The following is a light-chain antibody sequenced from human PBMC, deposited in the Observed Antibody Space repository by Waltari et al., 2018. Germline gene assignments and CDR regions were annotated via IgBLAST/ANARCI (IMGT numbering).Light chain of an antibody. CDR1: QSVLYSLNNKNY. J-gene: IGKJ2*01. Sequence: DIVMTQSPDSLAVSLGERATINCRSSQSVLYSLNNKNYLAWFQQKPGQPPKLLIYWASTRDSGVPDRFSGSVSGTDFTLTISSLQAEDVAVYYCQQYHTTPYAFGQGTKLEIK. CDR2: WAS. V-gene: IGKV4-1*01. CDR3: QQYHTTPYA.